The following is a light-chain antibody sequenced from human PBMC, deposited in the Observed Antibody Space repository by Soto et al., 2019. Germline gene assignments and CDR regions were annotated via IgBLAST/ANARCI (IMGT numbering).Light chain of an antibody. Sequence: SYELTQRPSVSVSPGQTASITCSGDKLGDKYACWYQQKPGQSPVLVIYQDSKRPSGIPERFSGSNSGNTATLTISGTQAMDEADYYCQAWDSSTVVFGGGTKVTVL. CDR2: QDS. J-gene: IGLJ2*01. CDR3: QAWDSSTVV. V-gene: IGLV3-1*01. CDR1: KLGDKY.